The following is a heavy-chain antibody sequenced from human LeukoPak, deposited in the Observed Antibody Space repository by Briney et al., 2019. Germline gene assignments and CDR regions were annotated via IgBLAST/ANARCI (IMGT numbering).Heavy chain of an antibody. D-gene: IGHD6-13*01. CDR1: GGSISSSSYY. Sequence: SETLSLTCTVSGGSISSSSYYWGWIRQPPGKGLEWIGSIYYSGSTYYNPSLKSRVTISVDTSKNQFSLKLSSVTAADTAVYYCARLMGGKMPGYSSSWYYFDYWGQGTLVTVSS. CDR3: ARLMGGKMPGYSSSWYYFDY. V-gene: IGHV4-39*01. J-gene: IGHJ4*02. CDR2: IYYSGST.